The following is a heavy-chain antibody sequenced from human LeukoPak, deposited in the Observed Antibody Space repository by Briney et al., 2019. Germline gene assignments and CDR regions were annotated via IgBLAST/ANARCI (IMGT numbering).Heavy chain of an antibody. CDR1: GFTFSSYS. CDR3: APLKRTGTPYYFDY. V-gene: IGHV3-21*01. Sequence: GGSLTLSCAASGFTFSSYSMNWVRQPPGKGLEWVSSISSSSSHIYYADSVKGRFTISRDNAKNSLYLQMNSLRAEDTAVYYCAPLKRTGTPYYFDYWGQGTLVTVSS. J-gene: IGHJ4*02. D-gene: IGHD1-1*01. CDR2: ISSSSSHI.